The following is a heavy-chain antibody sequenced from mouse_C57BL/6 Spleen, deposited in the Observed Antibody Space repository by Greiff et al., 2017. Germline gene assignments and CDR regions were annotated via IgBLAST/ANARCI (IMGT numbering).Heavy chain of an antibody. CDR3: TRSYGSSYD. CDR1: GYTFTDYE. V-gene: IGHV1-15*01. CDR2: IDPETGGT. J-gene: IGHJ2*01. D-gene: IGHD1-1*01. Sequence: VQLQQSGAELVRPGASVTLSCKASGYTFTDYEMHWVKQTPVHGLEWIGAIDPETGGTAYNQKFKGKAILTADKSSSTAYMELRSLTSEDSAVYYCTRSYGSSYDWGQGTTLTLSS.